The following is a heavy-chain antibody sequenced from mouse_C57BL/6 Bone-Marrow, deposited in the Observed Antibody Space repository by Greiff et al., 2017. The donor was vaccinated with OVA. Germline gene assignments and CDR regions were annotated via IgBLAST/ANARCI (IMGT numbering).Heavy chain of an antibody. CDR2: IYPGDGDT. Sequence: QVQLQQSGPELVNPGASVKISCKASGYAFSSSWMNWVKQRPGKGLEWIGRIYPGDGDTNYNGKFKGKATLTADKSSSTAYMQLSSLTSEDSAVYFCARGDYDYLPWFAYWGQGTLVTVSA. CDR3: ARGDYDYLPWFAY. D-gene: IGHD2-4*01. CDR1: GYAFSSSW. J-gene: IGHJ3*01. V-gene: IGHV1-82*01.